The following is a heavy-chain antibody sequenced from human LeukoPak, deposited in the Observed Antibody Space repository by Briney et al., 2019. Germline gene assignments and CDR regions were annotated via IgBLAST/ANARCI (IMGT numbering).Heavy chain of an antibody. CDR3: ARDRPGRGGYVSYYFDY. CDR1: GGSFSGYY. CDR2: INHSGST. J-gene: IGHJ4*02. Sequence: SETLSLTCAVYGGSFSGYYWSWIRQPPGKGLEWIGEINHSGSTNYNPSLKSRVTISVDTSKNQFSLKLSSVTAADTAVYYCARDRPGRGGYVSYYFDYWGQGTLVTVSS. V-gene: IGHV4-34*01. D-gene: IGHD5-12*01.